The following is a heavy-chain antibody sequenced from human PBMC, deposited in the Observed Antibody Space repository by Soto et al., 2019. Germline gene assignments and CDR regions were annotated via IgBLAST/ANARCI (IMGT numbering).Heavy chain of an antibody. CDR1: GFTFRNYK. V-gene: IGHV3-33*08. J-gene: IGHJ4*02. CDR2: IWYDGSNK. Sequence: GGSLRLSCEASGFTFRNYKMNWVRQAPGKGLEWVAVIWYDGSNKYYADSVKGRFTISRDNSKNTLYLQMNSLRAEDTAVYYCSRELISGSYYNDLDYWGQGTLVTVSS. D-gene: IGHD3-10*01. CDR3: SRELISGSYYNDLDY.